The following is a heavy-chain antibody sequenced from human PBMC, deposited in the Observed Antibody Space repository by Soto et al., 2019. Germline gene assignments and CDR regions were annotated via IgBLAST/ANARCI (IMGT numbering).Heavy chain of an antibody. Sequence: QVQLQESGPGLVKPSQTLSLTCTCSGGSISSGSYYWSWIRQHPGKGLELIGYIFYSGTTYYNPSLNSGVTISVDTSKNQFSLKLSSVTAAGRAVYYCARSVDPWGQGTLVTVSS. J-gene: IGHJ5*02. CDR3: ARSVDP. CDR2: IFYSGTT. V-gene: IGHV4-31*03. CDR1: GGSISSGSYY.